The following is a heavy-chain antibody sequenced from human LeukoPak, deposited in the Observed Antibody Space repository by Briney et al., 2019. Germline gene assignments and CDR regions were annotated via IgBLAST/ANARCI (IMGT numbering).Heavy chain of an antibody. CDR1: GYTFTSYA. J-gene: IGHJ4*02. CDR2: INAGNGNT. CDR3: ARDSNDILTGYYSGTTYYFDY. Sequence: GASVKVSCKASGYTFTSYAMHWVRQAPGQRLEWMGWINAGNGNTKYSQEFQGRVTITRDTSASTAYMELSSLRSEDMAVYYCARDSNDILTGYYSGTTYYFDYWGQGTLVTVSS. D-gene: IGHD3-9*01. V-gene: IGHV1-3*03.